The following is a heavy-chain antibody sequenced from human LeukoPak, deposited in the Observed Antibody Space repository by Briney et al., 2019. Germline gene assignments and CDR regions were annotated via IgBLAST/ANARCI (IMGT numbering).Heavy chain of an antibody. CDR1: GGSISSLY. D-gene: IGHD6-6*01. CDR2: IYYTGGT. J-gene: IGHJ4*02. CDR3: ARHRAYSSSSPFDY. V-gene: IGHV4-59*08. Sequence: SETLSLTCSVSGGSISSLYWSWIRQPPGKGLEWIGYIYYTGGTNYNPSLKSRVTMFVDMSKNQFSLRPSSVTAADTAVYYCARHRAYSSSSPFDYWGQGTLVTVSS.